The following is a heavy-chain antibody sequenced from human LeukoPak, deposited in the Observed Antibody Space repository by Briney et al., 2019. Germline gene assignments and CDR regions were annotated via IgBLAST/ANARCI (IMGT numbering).Heavy chain of an antibody. CDR2: IYYSGST. D-gene: IGHD3-10*01. CDR1: GGSISSSSYY. CDR3: ARTNIWFGELSWFDP. J-gene: IGHJ5*02. Sequence: SETLSLTCTVSGGSISSSSYYWGWIRQPPGKGLEWIGSIYYSGSTYYNPPLKSRVTISVDTSKNQFSLKLSSVTAADTAVYYCARTNIWFGELSWFDPWGQGTLVTVSS. V-gene: IGHV4-39*01.